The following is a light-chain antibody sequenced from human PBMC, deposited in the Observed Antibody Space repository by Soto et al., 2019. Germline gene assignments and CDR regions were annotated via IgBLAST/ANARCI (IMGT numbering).Light chain of an antibody. CDR2: KAS. V-gene: IGKV1-5*03. CDR1: QSISSW. J-gene: IGKJ4*01. Sequence: DIQMTQSPSTLSASVGDRVTITCRASQSISSWLAWYQHKPGKAPKVLIYKASTLESGVPSRFSGSGSGTEFTLTISSLQSDDFATYYCQHYNTYPLTFGGGTKVEIK. CDR3: QHYNTYPLT.